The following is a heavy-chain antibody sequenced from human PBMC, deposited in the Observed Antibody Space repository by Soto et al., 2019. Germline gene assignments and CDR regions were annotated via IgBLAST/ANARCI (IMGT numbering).Heavy chain of an antibody. CDR2: INHSGST. V-gene: IGHV4-34*01. CDR1: GGSFSGYY. J-gene: IGHJ4*02. D-gene: IGHD1-26*01. Sequence: QVQLQQWGAGLLKPSETLSLTCAVYGGSFSGYYWSWIRQPPGKGLEWIGEINHSGSTNYNPSLKSRVTISVDTSKNQFPLTLSSVTAAATAVYYCARGPLSLGVNFDYWGQGTLVTVSS. CDR3: ARGPLSLGVNFDY.